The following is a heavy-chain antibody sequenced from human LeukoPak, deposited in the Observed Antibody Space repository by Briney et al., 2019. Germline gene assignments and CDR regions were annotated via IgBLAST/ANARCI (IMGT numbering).Heavy chain of an antibody. Sequence: QSGGSLRLSCSASEFTFSNFWMSWVRQAPGKGPEWVANIKQGGSEKYYVDSVKGRFTISRDNAETSLHLQMNSLRAEDTAVYYCARGGNHGDYWYFDLWGRGTLVTVSS. J-gene: IGHJ2*01. CDR1: EFTFSNFW. CDR2: IKQGGSEK. V-gene: IGHV3-7*01. CDR3: ARGGNHGDYWYFDL. D-gene: IGHD4-17*01.